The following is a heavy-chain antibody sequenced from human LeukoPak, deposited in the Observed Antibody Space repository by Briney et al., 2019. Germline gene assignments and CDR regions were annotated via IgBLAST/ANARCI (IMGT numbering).Heavy chain of an antibody. V-gene: IGHV1-46*01. Sequence: GASVKVSCKASGYTFTSYYMHWVRQAPGQGLEWMGIINPSGGSTSYAQKFQGRVTMTRDTSTSTVYMELSSLRSEDTAVYYCARVPLSVVPAGASYYGMDVWGQGTTVTVSS. J-gene: IGHJ6*02. CDR3: ARVPLSVVPAGASYYGMDV. D-gene: IGHD2-2*01. CDR2: INPSGGST. CDR1: GYTFTSYY.